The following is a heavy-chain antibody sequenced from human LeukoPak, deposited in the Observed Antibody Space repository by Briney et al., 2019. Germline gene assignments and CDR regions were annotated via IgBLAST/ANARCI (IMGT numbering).Heavy chain of an antibody. CDR3: AREVVTIWGYFDY. D-gene: IGHD4-23*01. J-gene: IGHJ4*02. V-gene: IGHV3-11*01. CDR1: GFTFSDYY. CDR2: ISSSGSTI. Sequence: GGSLRLSCAASGFTFSDYYISWIRQAPGKGLEWVSYISSSGSTIYYADSVKGRFTISRDNAKNSLYLQMNSLRAEDTAVYYCAREVVTIWGYFDYWGQGTLVTVSS.